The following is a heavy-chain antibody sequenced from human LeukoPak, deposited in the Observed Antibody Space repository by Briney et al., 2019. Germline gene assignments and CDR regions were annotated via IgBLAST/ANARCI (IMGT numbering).Heavy chain of an antibody. D-gene: IGHD3-10*01. CDR1: GGTFSSYA. J-gene: IGHJ4*02. CDR3: ARERYYYGSGKGWYFDY. CDR2: IIPIFGTA. Sequence: ASVKVSCTASGGTFSSYAISWVRQAPGQGLEWMGGIIPIFGTANYAQKFQGRVTITADESTSTAYMELSSLRSEDTAVYYCARERYYYGSGKGWYFDYWGQGTLVTVSS. V-gene: IGHV1-69*13.